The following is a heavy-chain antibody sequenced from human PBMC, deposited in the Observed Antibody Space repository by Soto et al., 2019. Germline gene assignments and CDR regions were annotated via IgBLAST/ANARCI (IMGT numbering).Heavy chain of an antibody. CDR3: ARGARYNWNPPYYFDY. D-gene: IGHD1-20*01. J-gene: IGHJ4*02. CDR2: ISSNGGST. CDR1: GFTFSSYA. Sequence: EVQLVESGGGLVQPGGSLRLPCAASGFTFSSYAMHWFRQAPGKGLEYVSAISSNGGSTYYANSVKGRFTISRDNSKNTLYLQMGSLRAEDMAVYYCARGARYNWNPPYYFDYWGQGTLVTVSS. V-gene: IGHV3-64*01.